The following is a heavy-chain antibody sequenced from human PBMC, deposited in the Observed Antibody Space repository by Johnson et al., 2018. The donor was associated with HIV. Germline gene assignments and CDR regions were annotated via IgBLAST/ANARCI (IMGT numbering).Heavy chain of an antibody. CDR2: ISYDGSNK. CDR1: GFTFSDYY. Sequence: QVLLVESGGGLVKPGGSLRLSCAACGFTFSDYYMSWIRQAPGKGLEWVAVISYDGSNKYYADSVKGRFTISRDNSKNTLYLQMNSLRAEDTAVYYCASKAAGTMHAFDIWGQGTMVTVSS. V-gene: IGHV3-30*03. J-gene: IGHJ3*02. CDR3: ASKAAGTMHAFDI. D-gene: IGHD6-13*01.